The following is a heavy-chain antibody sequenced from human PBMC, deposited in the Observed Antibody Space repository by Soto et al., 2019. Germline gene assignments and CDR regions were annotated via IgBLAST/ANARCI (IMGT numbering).Heavy chain of an antibody. V-gene: IGHV4-34*01. D-gene: IGHD2-2*01. Sequence: SETLSLTCAVYGGSFSGYYWSWIRQPPGKGLEWIGEINHSGSTNYNPSLKSRVTISVDTSKNQFSLKLSSVTAADTAVYYCARGPPSVPAAMGCFDYWGQGTLVTVSS. J-gene: IGHJ4*02. CDR3: ARGPPSVPAAMGCFDY. CDR2: INHSGST. CDR1: GGSFSGYY.